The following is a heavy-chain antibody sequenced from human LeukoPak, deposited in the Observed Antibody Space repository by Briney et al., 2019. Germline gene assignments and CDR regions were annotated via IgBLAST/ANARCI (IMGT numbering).Heavy chain of an antibody. D-gene: IGHD3-3*01. J-gene: IGHJ4*02. V-gene: IGHV3-48*04. CDR3: ARDGDPFLVEWLLYDY. CDR2: ISSGSSTI. CDR1: GFTFSGYS. Sequence: GGSLRLSCAASGFTFSGYSMTWVRQAPGKGLDWVSYISSGSSTIYYADSVKGRFTISRDNAESSLYLQMNSLRVEDTAVYYCARDGDPFLVEWLLYDYWGQGTLVTVSS.